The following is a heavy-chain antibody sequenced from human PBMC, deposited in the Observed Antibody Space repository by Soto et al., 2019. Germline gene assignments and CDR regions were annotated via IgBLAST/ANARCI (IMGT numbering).Heavy chain of an antibody. CDR2: IYSGGST. CDR1: GFTVSSNY. J-gene: IGHJ5*02. Sequence: GSLRLSCAASGFTVSSNYMSWVRQAPGKGLEWVSVIYSGGSTYYADSVKGRFTISRDNSKNTLYLQMNSLRAEDTAVYYCARIVVVAATSWFDPWGQGTLVTVSS. V-gene: IGHV3-53*01. D-gene: IGHD2-15*01. CDR3: ARIVVVAATSWFDP.